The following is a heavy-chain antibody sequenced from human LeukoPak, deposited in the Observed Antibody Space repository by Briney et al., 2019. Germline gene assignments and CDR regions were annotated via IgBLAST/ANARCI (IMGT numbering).Heavy chain of an antibody. Sequence: ETLSLTCTVSGGSISSSSYYWGWIRQAPGKGLEWVANIKQDGGEKDYVDSVKGRFTISRDNAKNSLYLQMNSLSAEDTAVYYCAREGAGGNDYWGQGTLVTVSS. V-gene: IGHV3-7*01. CDR2: IKQDGGEK. CDR1: GGSISSSSYY. D-gene: IGHD4-23*01. J-gene: IGHJ4*02. CDR3: AREGAGGNDY.